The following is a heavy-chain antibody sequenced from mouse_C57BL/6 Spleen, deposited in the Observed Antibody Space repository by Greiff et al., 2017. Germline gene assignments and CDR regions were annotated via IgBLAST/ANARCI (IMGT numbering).Heavy chain of an antibody. CDR3: AYSRYFDV. CDR2: IDPSDSYT. J-gene: IGHJ1*03. V-gene: IGHV1-69*01. D-gene: IGHD2-5*01. CDR1: GYTFTSYW. Sequence: QVQLQQPGAELVMPGASVKLSCKASGYTFTSYWMHWVKQRPGQGLEWIGEIDPSDSYTNYNQKFKGKSTLTVDKSSSTAYMQLRSLTSEDSAVYYCAYSRYFDVWGTGTTVTVSS.